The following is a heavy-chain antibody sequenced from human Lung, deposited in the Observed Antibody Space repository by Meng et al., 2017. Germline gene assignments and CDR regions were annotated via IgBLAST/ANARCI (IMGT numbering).Heavy chain of an antibody. D-gene: IGHD3-9*01. CDR3: SWDDRAVSDY. V-gene: IGHV3-15*01. CDR1: GFYFSNAW. J-gene: IGHJ4*02. Sequence: EVNLVESGGDLVKPWGSLRLSCAASGFYFSNAWMSWVRQAPGKGLEWVGRIKSNTDGGTAEYAAPVTGRFTISRDDSKSTLYLQLSGLTTDDTGVYYCSWDDRAVSDYWGQGTLVTVSS. CDR2: IKSNTDGGTA.